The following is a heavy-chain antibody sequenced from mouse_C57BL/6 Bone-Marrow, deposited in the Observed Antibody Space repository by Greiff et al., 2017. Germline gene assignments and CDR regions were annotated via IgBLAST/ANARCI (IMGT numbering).Heavy chain of an antibody. V-gene: IGHV5-4*01. D-gene: IGHD2-4*01. J-gene: IGHJ4*01. CDR3: ARAPDYDGPMDY. CDR2: ISDGGSYT. CDR1: GFTFSSYA. Sequence: DVQLVESGGGLVKPGGSLKLSCAASGFTFSSYAMSWVRQTPEKRLEWVATISDGGSYTYYPDNVKGRFTISRDNAKNNLYLQMSHLKSEDTAMYYCARAPDYDGPMDYWGQGTSVTVSS.